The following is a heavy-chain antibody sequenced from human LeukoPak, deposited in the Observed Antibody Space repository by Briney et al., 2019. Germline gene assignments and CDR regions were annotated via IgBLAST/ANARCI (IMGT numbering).Heavy chain of an antibody. CDR2: ISGSGGST. CDR3: AKAPYLQAAAGNDP. D-gene: IGHD6-13*01. CDR1: GFTFSSYA. Sequence: GGSLRLSCAASGFTFSSYAMSWVRQAPGKGLEWVSAISGSGGSTHYADSVKGRFTISRDNSKNTLYLQMNSLRAEDTAVYYCAKAPYLQAAAGNDPWGQGTLVTVSS. J-gene: IGHJ5*02. V-gene: IGHV3-23*01.